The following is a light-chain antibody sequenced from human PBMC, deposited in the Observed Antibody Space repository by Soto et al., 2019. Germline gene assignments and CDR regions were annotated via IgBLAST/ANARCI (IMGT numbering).Light chain of an antibody. CDR3: QSDYDSMINSYV. J-gene: IGLJ1*01. CDR1: SSNIGADYD. V-gene: IGLV1-40*01. CDR2: ANS. Sequence: QSVLTQPPSASGAPGQRVTISCTGSSSNIGADYDVHWYQHFPGTAPQLLNYANSNRPSVLPDRFSGYKSSTSASLASTRGQEEDEADDYCQSDYDSMINSYVFGTGTKVTVL.